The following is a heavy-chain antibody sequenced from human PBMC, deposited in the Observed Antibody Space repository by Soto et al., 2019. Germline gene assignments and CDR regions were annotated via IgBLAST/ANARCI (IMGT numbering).Heavy chain of an antibody. CDR2: IHYTGSS. J-gene: IGHJ3*02. V-gene: IGHV4-59*02. CDR3: ARWGEPAVKAFDI. CDR1: GASVSDYY. D-gene: IGHD2-21*01. Sequence: SETLSLACTVSGASVSDYYWNWIRQPPGKGLEWIGYIHYTGSSNYNPSLKSRVTMSVDTSKNQFSLKMTSVTAADTAVYYCARWGEPAVKAFDIWGQGTMVTVSS.